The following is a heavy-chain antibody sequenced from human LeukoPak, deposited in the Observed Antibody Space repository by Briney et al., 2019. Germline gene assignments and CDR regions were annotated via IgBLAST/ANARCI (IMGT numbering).Heavy chain of an antibody. V-gene: IGHV3-23*01. Sequence: GGSLRLSCAASGFTFSNYDMSWVRQAPGKGLEWVSTISGSGGRADYADSVKGRFTISRDNSKNTLYLQINILKAEDTAVYHCAKVVGFPDYWGQGTLVTVSS. D-gene: IGHD3-10*01. CDR1: GFTFSNYD. J-gene: IGHJ4*02. CDR2: ISGSGGRA. CDR3: AKVVGFPDY.